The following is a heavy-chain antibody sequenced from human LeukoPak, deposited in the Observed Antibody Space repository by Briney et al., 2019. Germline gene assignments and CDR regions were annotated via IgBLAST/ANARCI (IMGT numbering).Heavy chain of an antibody. Sequence: HPGGSLRLSCAASGFTFSSYWMTWIRQAPGKGLEWVAHIKEDATESHSVDSVKGRFTISRDNTKNSLFLQLNSLRAEDTAVYYCARGGITMVRGAGGLDYWGQGTLVTVSS. J-gene: IGHJ4*02. D-gene: IGHD3-10*01. CDR1: GFTFSSYW. CDR2: IKEDATES. CDR3: ARGGITMVRGAGGLDY. V-gene: IGHV3-7*01.